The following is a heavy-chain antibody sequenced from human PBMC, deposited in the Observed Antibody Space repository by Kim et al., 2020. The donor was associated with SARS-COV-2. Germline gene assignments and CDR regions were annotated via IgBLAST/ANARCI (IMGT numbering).Heavy chain of an antibody. J-gene: IGHJ3*02. CDR1: GGSISSSSYY. V-gene: IGHV4-39*01. CDR2: IYYSGST. CDR3: ARLRDGYNAGAFDI. D-gene: IGHD5-12*01. Sequence: SETLSLTCTVSGGSISSSSYYWGWIRQPPGKGLEWIGSIYYSGSTYYNPSLKSRVTISVDTSKNQFSLKLSSVTAADTAVYYCARLRDGYNAGAFDIWGQGTMVTVSS.